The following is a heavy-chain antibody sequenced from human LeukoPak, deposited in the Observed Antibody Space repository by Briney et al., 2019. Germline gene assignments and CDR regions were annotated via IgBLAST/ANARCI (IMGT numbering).Heavy chain of an antibody. Sequence: SETLSLTCTLSGGSISSYYWSWIRQPPGKGLEWIGYIYYSGSTNYNPSLKSRVTISVDTSKNQFSLKLSSVTAADTAVYYCARGAPGYCSSTTCPLDYWGQGTLVTVSS. V-gene: IGHV4-59*01. D-gene: IGHD2-2*01. CDR3: ARGAPGYCSSTTCPLDY. CDR1: GGSISSYY. J-gene: IGHJ4*02. CDR2: IYYSGST.